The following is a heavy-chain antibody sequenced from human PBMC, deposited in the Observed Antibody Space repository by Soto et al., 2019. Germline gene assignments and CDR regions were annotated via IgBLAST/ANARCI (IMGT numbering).Heavy chain of an antibody. Sequence: GASVKVSCKASGGTFSSYAISWVRQAPGQGLEWMGGIIPIFGTANYAQKFQGRVTITADESTSTAYMELSSLRSEDTAVYYCARGTVRYYDSSGYVPQFDYWGQGTLVTV. J-gene: IGHJ4*02. V-gene: IGHV1-69*13. D-gene: IGHD3-22*01. CDR1: GGTFSSYA. CDR3: ARGTVRYYDSSGYVPQFDY. CDR2: IIPIFGTA.